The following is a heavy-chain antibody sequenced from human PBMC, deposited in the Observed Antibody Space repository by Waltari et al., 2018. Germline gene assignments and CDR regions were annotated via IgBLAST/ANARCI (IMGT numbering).Heavy chain of an antibody. CDR2: VSYSGTT. V-gene: IGHV4-39*01. CDR3: ATYIGASVGTAAFDV. D-gene: IGHD5-12*01. CDR1: GVSLTNNRHY. J-gene: IGHJ3*01. Sequence: QLQLQESGPRLVRPSETLSLICRVSGVSLTNNRHYWAWIRQSPGQGLECIGTVSYSGTTDISPSLKSRVSVSRDTSKSQVSLILGSVTAADMAVYYCATYIGASVGTAAFDVWGQGTMVTVSS.